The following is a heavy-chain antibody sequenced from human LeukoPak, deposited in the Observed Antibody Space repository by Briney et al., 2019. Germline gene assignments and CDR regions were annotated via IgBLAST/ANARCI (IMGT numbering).Heavy chain of an antibody. Sequence: ASVKVSCKVSGYTLTELSMHWVRQAPGKGLEWMGGFDPEDSETIYAQKFQGRVTMTEDTSTDTAYMELSSLRSEDTAVYYCATVAPPPSIAAAGSSFDYWGQGTLVTVSS. CDR2: FDPEDSET. J-gene: IGHJ4*02. V-gene: IGHV1-24*01. D-gene: IGHD6-13*01. CDR1: GYTLTELS. CDR3: ATVAPPPSIAAAGSSFDY.